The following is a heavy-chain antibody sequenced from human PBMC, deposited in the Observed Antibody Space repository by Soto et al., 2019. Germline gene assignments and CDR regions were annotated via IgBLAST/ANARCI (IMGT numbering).Heavy chain of an antibody. CDR3: ASPNSAVMITFGGVYAFDI. CDR2: IYYSGST. Sequence: QLQLQESGPGLVKPSETLSLTCTVSGGSISSSSYYWGWIRQPPGKGLEWIGSIYYSGSTYYNPSLKSRVTISVDTSKNQFSLKLSSVTAADTAVYYCASPNSAVMITFGGVYAFDIWGQGTMVTVSS. CDR1: GGSISSSSYY. V-gene: IGHV4-39*01. J-gene: IGHJ3*02. D-gene: IGHD3-16*01.